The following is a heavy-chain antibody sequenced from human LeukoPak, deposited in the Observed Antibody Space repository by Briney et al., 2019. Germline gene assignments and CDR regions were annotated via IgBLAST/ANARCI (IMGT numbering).Heavy chain of an antibody. D-gene: IGHD3-22*01. CDR1: EFMFSKYA. J-gene: IGHJ4*02. Sequence: GGSLRLSCAASEFMFSKYAMSWVRQAPGKGLEWVSAVSASADSTYYADSVKGRFIISRDNSKNTLYLQMNSLRAEDTAVYYCAKVYDSSGYYYAPFDYWGQGTLVTVSS. CDR3: AKVYDSSGYYYAPFDY. V-gene: IGHV3-23*01. CDR2: VSASADST.